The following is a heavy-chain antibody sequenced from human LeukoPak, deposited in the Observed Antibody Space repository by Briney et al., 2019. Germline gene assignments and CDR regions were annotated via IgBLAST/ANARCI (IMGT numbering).Heavy chain of an antibody. CDR2: ISSSGDIT. CDR1: GLTFDNYA. J-gene: IGHJ5*02. CDR3: ATEVRGVIINP. Sequence: PGGSLRLSCAASGLTFDNYAMSWVRQAPGKGLEWVSAISSSGDITYYADSVKGRFTVSRDSSKNTLFLQMNSLRAGDTAVYYCATEVRGVIINPWGQGTLVTVSS. V-gene: IGHV3-23*01. D-gene: IGHD3-10*01.